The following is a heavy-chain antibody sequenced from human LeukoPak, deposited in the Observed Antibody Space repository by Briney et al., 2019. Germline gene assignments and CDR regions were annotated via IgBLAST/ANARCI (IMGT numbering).Heavy chain of an antibody. Sequence: SGPTLVKPTQTLTLTCSFSGFSLSNTGVGVGWIRQPPGKALEWLALIYWDDDKRYSSSLKGRLTISKDTSKNQVVLTVANMDPVDTATYYCAHRPLSGVYYFDYWGQGTLVAVSS. CDR3: AHRPLSGVYYFDY. CDR1: GFSLSNTGVG. V-gene: IGHV2-5*02. J-gene: IGHJ4*02. CDR2: IYWDDDK. D-gene: IGHD3-3*01.